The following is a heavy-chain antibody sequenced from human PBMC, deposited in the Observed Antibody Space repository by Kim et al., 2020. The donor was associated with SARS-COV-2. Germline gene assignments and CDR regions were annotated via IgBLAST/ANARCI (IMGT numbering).Heavy chain of an antibody. CDR1: GFTFSGSA. V-gene: IGHV3-73*01. CDR2: IRSKANSYAT. D-gene: IGHD2-15*01. CDR3: TRHAKDGSGGSWHYYYYGMDV. Sequence: GGSLRLSCAASGFTFSGSAMHWVRQASGKGLEWVGRIRSKANSYATAYAASVKGRFTISRDDSKNTAYLQMNSLKTEDTAVYYCTRHAKDGSGGSWHYYYYGMDVWGQGTTVTVSS. J-gene: IGHJ6*02.